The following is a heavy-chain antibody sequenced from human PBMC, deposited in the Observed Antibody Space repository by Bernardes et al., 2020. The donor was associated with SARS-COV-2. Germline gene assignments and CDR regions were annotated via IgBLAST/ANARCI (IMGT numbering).Heavy chain of an antibody. V-gene: IGHV3-23*01. J-gene: IGHJ4*02. CDR2: ISGSGGST. D-gene: IGHD3-16*02. CDR3: AKVQILDVWGSYPNDY. CDR1: GFAFRSYG. Sequence: GGSLRLSCAASGFAFRSYGMSWVRQAPGKGLEWVSAISGSGGSTYYADSVKGRFTISRDSSKNTLYLQMNSLRAEDTALYYCAKVQILDVWGSYPNDYWGQGTLVTVSS.